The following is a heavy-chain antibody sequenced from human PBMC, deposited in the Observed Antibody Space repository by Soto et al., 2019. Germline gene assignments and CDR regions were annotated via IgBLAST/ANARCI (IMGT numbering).Heavy chain of an antibody. D-gene: IGHD1-26*01. J-gene: IGHJ4*02. CDR2: ISYDGSNK. V-gene: IGHV3-30*18. CDR3: AKDAPGWELLRRHYFDY. CDR1: GFTFSSYG. Sequence: QVQLVESGGGVVQPGRSLRLSCAASGFTFSSYGMHWVRQAPGKGLEWVAVISYDGSNKYYADSVKGRFTISRDNSKNTLYLHMNSLRAEDTAVYYCAKDAPGWELLRRHYFDYWGQGTLVTVSS.